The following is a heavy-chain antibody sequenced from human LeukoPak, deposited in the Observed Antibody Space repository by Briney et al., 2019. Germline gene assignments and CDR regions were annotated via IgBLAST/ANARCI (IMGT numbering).Heavy chain of an antibody. CDR2: ISGSGGST. CDR3: AKPYYDFWSGWD. V-gene: IGHV3-23*01. Sequence: GGSLRLSCAASGFTFSSYAMSWVRQAPGKGLEWVPAISGSGGSTYYADSVKGRFTISRDNSKNTLYLQMNSLRAEDTAVYYCAKPYYDFWSGWDWGQGTLVTVSS. J-gene: IGHJ4*02. CDR1: GFTFSSYA. D-gene: IGHD3-3*01.